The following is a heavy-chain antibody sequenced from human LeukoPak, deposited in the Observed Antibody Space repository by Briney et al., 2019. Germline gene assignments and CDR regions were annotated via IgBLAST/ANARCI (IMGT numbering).Heavy chain of an antibody. J-gene: IGHJ4*02. Sequence: GGSLRLSYAASGFTFSSYAMSWVRQAPGKGLEWVSAISGSGGSTYYADSVKGRFTISRDNSKNTLYLQMNSLRAEDTAVYYCAKVFGGYYYDSSGYNCFDYWGQGTLVTVSS. D-gene: IGHD3-22*01. CDR3: AKVFGGYYYDSSGYNCFDY. V-gene: IGHV3-23*01. CDR2: ISGSGGST. CDR1: GFTFSSYA.